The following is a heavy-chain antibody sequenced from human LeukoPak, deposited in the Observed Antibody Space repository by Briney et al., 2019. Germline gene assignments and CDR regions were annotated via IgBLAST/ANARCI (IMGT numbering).Heavy chain of an antibody. Sequence: PGGSLRLSCAASGFTFSTHEMNWVRQAPGKGLEWVSYISNSGSRMYYADSVKGRFTISRDNAKKSLFLQMNSLRAEDTAVYYCARGYCDNWGQGSLVTVSS. D-gene: IGHD2-8*02. CDR1: GFTFSTHE. V-gene: IGHV3-48*03. CDR3: ARGYCDN. J-gene: IGHJ4*02. CDR2: ISNSGSRM.